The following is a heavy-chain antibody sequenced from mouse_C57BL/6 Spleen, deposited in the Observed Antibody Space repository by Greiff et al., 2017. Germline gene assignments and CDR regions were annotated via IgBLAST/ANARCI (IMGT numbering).Heavy chain of an antibody. CDR1: GFSLTSYG. D-gene: IGHD1-3*01. J-gene: IGHJ3*01. CDR2: IWGGGST. V-gene: IGHV2-9*01. Sequence: VMLVESGPGLVAPSQSLSITCTVSGFSLTSYGVDWVSQPPGKGLDWLGIIWGGGSTNYNSALMSRLSISKDNSKSQVFLKMNSLQTDDTAMYYCAKRSNSGPFAYWGQGTLVTVSA. CDR3: AKRSNSGPFAY.